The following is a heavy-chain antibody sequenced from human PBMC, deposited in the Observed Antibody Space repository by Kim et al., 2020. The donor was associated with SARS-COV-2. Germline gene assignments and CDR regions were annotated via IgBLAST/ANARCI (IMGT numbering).Heavy chain of an antibody. CDR2: IYYSGST. CDR1: GGSISTSSYY. CDR3: AGGVIVLVPTFDY. Sequence: SETLSLTCTVSGGSISTSSYYWGWIRQPPGKGLEWIGSIYYSGSTYYNPSLKSRVTISVDTSKNQFSLKLTSVTAADTAAYYCAGGVIVLVPTFDYWGQGTLVTVSS. D-gene: IGHD2-2*01. V-gene: IGHV4-39*01. J-gene: IGHJ4*02.